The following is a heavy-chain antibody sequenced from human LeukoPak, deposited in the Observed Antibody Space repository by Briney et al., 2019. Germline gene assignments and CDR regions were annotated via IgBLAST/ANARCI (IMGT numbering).Heavy chain of an antibody. CDR1: GFTFSIYW. J-gene: IGHJ6*02. CDR3: AKAVAAYYYYGMDV. V-gene: IGHV3-7*05. Sequence: PGGSLRLSCATSGFTFSIYWMSWVRQAPGKGPEWVANIKHDGSQKYYVDSARGRFTISRDNAKNSLYMQMNSLRAEDTAVYYCAKAVAAYYYYGMDVWGQGTTVTVSS. CDR2: IKHDGSQK. D-gene: IGHD6-19*01.